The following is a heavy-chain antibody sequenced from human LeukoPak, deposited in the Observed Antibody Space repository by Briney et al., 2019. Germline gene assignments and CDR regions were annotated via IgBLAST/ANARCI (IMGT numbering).Heavy chain of an antibody. J-gene: IGHJ4*02. V-gene: IGHV3-30-3*01. CDR1: GFTFSSYA. D-gene: IGHD1-26*01. CDR3: ATRGSTWYVLGDY. Sequence: GGSLRLSCAASGFTFSSYAMHWVRQAPGKGLEWVAVISYDGSNKYYADSVKGRFTISRDNSKNTLYLQMNSLRAEDTAVYYCATRGSTWYVLGDYWGQGTLVTVSS. CDR2: ISYDGSNK.